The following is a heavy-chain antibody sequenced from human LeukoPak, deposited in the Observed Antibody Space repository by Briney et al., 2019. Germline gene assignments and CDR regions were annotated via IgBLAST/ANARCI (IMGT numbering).Heavy chain of an antibody. CDR2: ISYSGST. V-gene: IGHV4-59*08. CDR3: ARQASCSGTNCYPFDY. D-gene: IGHD2-2*01. Sequence: SETLSLTCTVSGGSISSDYWSWIRQPPGKGLEWIGWISYSGSTTYNPSLKTRVTISLDTSKNQFSLKLSSVTAADTAVYYCARQASCSGTNCYPFDYWSQGTLVTVSS. CDR1: GGSISSDY. J-gene: IGHJ4*02.